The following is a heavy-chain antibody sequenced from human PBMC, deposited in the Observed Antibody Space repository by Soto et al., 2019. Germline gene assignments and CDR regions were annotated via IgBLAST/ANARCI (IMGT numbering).Heavy chain of an antibody. J-gene: IGHJ3*02. V-gene: IGHV1-69*01. D-gene: IGHD6-13*01. CDR1: GGTFSSYA. CDR3: ARPSTYSSSWYSAFDI. Sequence: QVQLVQSGAEVKKPGSSVKVSCKASGGTFSSYAISWVRQAPGQGLEWMGGIIPILGTANYAQKFQGRVTITADESTSTAYMELSCLRSEDTAVYYCARPSTYSSSWYSAFDIWGQGTMVTVSS. CDR2: IIPILGTA.